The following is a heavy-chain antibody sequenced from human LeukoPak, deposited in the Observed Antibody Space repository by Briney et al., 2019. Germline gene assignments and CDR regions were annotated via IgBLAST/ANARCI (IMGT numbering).Heavy chain of an antibody. CDR1: GFTFRNFW. J-gene: IGHJ4*02. V-gene: IGHV3-74*03. D-gene: IGHD2-8*01. Sequence: GGSLRLSCAASGFTFRNFWMSWIRQPPGKGLLWLSRIHGEWSDIKYAEALRGRFTISRDNAKNTLYLKMDSLKAEDTAVYYCARRLYYATSGSPFDLRGTGTLVTVSS. CDR2: IHGEWSDI. CDR3: ARRLYYATSGSPFDL.